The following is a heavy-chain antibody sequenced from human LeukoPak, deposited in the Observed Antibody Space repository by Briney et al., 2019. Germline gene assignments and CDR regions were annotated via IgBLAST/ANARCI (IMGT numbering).Heavy chain of an antibody. D-gene: IGHD3-22*01. V-gene: IGHV3-74*01. CDR2: IDNGGSYT. CDR1: GFIFSSKW. J-gene: IGHJ4*02. CDR3: ARDLPISDSSGYYLDY. Sequence: GGSLRLSCAASGFIFSSKWIHWVRQAPGKGLEWVSRIDNGGSYTSYADSVKGRFTISRDNAKNTLYLQMNSLSAEDTAVYYCARDLPISDSSGYYLDYWGQGTVVTVSS.